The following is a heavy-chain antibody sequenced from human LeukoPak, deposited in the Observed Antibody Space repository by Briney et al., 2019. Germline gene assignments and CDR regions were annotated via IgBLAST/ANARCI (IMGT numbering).Heavy chain of an antibody. CDR2: INHSGST. Sequence: SEILSLTCAVYGGSFSGYYWSWIRQPPGKGLEWIGEINHSGSTNYNPSLKSRVTISVDTSKSQFSLKLSSVTAADTAVYYCARVMVRGVFDYWGQGTLVTVSS. CDR1: GGSFSGYY. V-gene: IGHV4-34*01. J-gene: IGHJ4*02. D-gene: IGHD3-10*01. CDR3: ARVMVRGVFDY.